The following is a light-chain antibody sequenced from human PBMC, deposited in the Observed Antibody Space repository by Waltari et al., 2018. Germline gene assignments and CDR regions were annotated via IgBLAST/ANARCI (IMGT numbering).Light chain of an antibody. CDR1: QSVSSSY. Sequence: EIVLTQSPGTLSLSPGERATLSCRASQSVSSSYLAWYQQKPGQAPMLLNYEASSRATGIPEWFSGSESGTDFTLTISRLEPEELAVYYCQQYGSSPRTFGQGTKVEIK. V-gene: IGKV3-20*01. CDR3: QQYGSSPRT. J-gene: IGKJ1*01. CDR2: EAS.